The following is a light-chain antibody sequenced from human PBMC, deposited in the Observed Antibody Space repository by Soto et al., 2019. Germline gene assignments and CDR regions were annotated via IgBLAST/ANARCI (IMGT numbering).Light chain of an antibody. J-gene: IGKJ2*01. CDR1: QRVSSY. Sequence: IVLTQSPATLSLSPGESATISCRASQRVSSYLAWYQQKRGQAPRLLIYDASNRATGIPARFSGSGSGTDFTLTISSLAPEDFAVYYCQQRSNWPPMYTFGQGTKLEIK. CDR2: DAS. V-gene: IGKV3-11*01. CDR3: QQRSNWPPMYT.